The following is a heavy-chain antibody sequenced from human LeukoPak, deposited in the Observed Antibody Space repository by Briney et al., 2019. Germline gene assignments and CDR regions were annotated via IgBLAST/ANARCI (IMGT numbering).Heavy chain of an antibody. CDR2: ISYDGSNK. CDR1: GFTFSSYA. J-gene: IGHJ4*02. CDR3: AKDHGYGQQGY. V-gene: IGHV3-30*04. D-gene: IGHD5-18*01. Sequence: GGSLRLSCAASGFTFSSYAMHWVRQAPGKGLEWVAVISYDGSNKYYADSVKGRFTISRDNSKNTLYLQMNSLRAEDTAVYYCAKDHGYGQQGYWGQGTLVTVSS.